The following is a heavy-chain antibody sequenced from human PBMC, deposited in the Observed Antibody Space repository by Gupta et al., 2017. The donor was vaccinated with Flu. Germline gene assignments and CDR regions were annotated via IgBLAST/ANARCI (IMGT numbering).Heavy chain of an antibody. CDR3: ARPRDYGMDV. V-gene: IGHV4-34*01. J-gene: IGHJ6*02. CDR1: GGSFSGYY. CDR2: INHSGST. Sequence: QVQLQQLGAGLLKPSETLSLTCAVYGGSFSGYYWSWIRQPPGKGLEWIGEINHSGSTNYNPSLKSRVTISVDTSKNQFSLKLSSVTAADTAVYYCARPRDYGMDVWGQGTTVTVSS.